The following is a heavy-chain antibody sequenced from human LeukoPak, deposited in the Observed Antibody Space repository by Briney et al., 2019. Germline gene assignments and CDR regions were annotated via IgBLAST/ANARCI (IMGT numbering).Heavy chain of an antibody. V-gene: IGHV3-7*01. Sequence: GGSLRLSCAASGFTFSNYWMSWVRRAPGKGLEWVANIKQDGSEKFYVDSVKGRLTISRDNAKSSLYLQMNSLRVEDTAVYYCARVQGSSGPGIFEYWGQGTLVTVSS. J-gene: IGHJ4*02. D-gene: IGHD6-19*01. CDR1: GFTFSNYW. CDR3: ARVQGSSGPGIFEY. CDR2: IKQDGSEK.